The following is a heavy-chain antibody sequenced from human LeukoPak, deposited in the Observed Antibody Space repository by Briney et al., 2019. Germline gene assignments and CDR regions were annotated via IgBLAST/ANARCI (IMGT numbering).Heavy chain of an antibody. CDR2: IYYSGST. J-gene: IGHJ4*02. V-gene: IGHV4-59*01. Sequence: SETLSLTCTVSGGSISSYYWSWIRQPPGKGLEWIGYIYYSGSTNYNPSLKSRVTISVDTSKNQFSLKLSSVTAADTAVYYCARSDSSGFNYYCFDYWGQGTLVTVSS. D-gene: IGHD3-22*01. CDR1: GGSISSYY. CDR3: ARSDSSGFNYYCFDY.